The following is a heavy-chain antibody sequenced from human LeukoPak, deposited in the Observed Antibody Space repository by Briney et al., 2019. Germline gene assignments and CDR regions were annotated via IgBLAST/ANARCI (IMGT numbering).Heavy chain of an antibody. CDR2: ISYDGSNK. CDR3: ATGIPDY. Sequence: PGGPLRLSCAASGFTFSSYAMHWVRQAPGKGLEWVAVISYDGSNKYYADSVKGRFTISRDNSKNTLYLQMNSLRAEDTAVYYCATGIPDYWGQGTLVTVSS. D-gene: IGHD6-13*01. J-gene: IGHJ4*02. CDR1: GFTFSSYA. V-gene: IGHV3-30-3*01.